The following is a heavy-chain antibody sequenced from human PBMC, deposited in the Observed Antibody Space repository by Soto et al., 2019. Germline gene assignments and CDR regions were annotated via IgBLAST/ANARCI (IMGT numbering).Heavy chain of an antibody. J-gene: IGHJ5*02. V-gene: IGHV4-30-4*01. CDR2: IYYRGTT. Sequence: QVQLQESCPGLVNPSPTLSLTCTVSGGSINSSDHFWSCFRQSPGKGLEWIGYIYYRGTTYYTRSLKSLVAISLATSKSKSSLRLSSLPAAYTAVCYCARDRYCSGACNWFDPLGQGTPVTVS. CDR3: ARDRYCSGACNWFDP. D-gene: IGHD2-15*01. CDR1: GGSINSSDHF.